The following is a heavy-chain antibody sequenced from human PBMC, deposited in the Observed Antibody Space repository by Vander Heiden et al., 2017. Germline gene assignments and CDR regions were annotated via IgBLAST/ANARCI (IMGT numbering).Heavy chain of an antibody. Sequence: EVQLVESGGGLVQPGGSLRLSCAASGFGFSSYTMSWVRQAPGKGLEWGSSISSSSSAVYYADSVQGRFTISRDNAKNSLYLQIHSLRDEDTAVYYCARSRSSWDYWGQGTLVTVSS. CDR3: ARSRSSWDY. V-gene: IGHV3-48*02. J-gene: IGHJ4*02. D-gene: IGHD6-6*01. CDR1: GFGFSSYT. CDR2: ISSSSSAV.